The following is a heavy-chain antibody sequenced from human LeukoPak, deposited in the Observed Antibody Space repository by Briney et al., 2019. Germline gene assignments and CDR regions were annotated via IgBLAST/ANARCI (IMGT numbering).Heavy chain of an antibody. CDR2: IYYSGST. CDR3: ARVIAAAGIYAFDI. CDR1: GGSICSYY. V-gene: IGHV4-59*01. J-gene: IGHJ3*02. D-gene: IGHD6-13*01. Sequence: SETLSLTCTVSGGSICSYYWSWIRQPPGKGLEWIGYIYYSGSTNYNPSLKSRVTISVDTSKNQFSLKLSSVTAADTAVYYCARVIAAAGIYAFDIWGQGTMVTVSS.